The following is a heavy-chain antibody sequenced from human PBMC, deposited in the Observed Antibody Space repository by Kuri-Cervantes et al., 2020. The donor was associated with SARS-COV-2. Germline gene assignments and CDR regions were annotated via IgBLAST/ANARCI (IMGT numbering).Heavy chain of an antibody. D-gene: IGHD3-22*01. J-gene: IGHJ4*02. CDR1: GYNSNVYG. Sequence: GESLKISCKTSGYNSNVYGVTWVRQAPGQGLEWMGWVSAYGGTPTYSQKFQGRVTLSTDTFTTTSYMELRSLRSDDTAVYYCARGVPYYFDGTVSLRYYLDYWGQGTLVTVSS. CDR2: VSAYGGTP. CDR3: ARGVPYYFDGTVSLRYYLDY. V-gene: IGHV1-18*01.